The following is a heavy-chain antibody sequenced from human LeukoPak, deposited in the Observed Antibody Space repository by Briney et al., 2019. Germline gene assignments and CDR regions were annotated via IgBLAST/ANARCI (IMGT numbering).Heavy chain of an antibody. CDR3: AKSGGGIVVAGAVL. V-gene: IGHV3-49*03. CDR1: GFTFRDYA. Sequence: HTGGSLRLSCTTSGFTFRDYAMSWFRQAPGKGLEWVAFIRSKAYGGTTEYAASVKGRFTMSRDDSRNIAFLQMSSLTVEDTAFYYCAKSGGGIVVAGAVLWGQGSLVTVSS. CDR2: IRSKAYGGTT. J-gene: IGHJ4*02. D-gene: IGHD6-19*01.